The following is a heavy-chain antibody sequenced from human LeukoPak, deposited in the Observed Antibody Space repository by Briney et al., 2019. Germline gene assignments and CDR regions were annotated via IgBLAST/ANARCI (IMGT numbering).Heavy chain of an antibody. J-gene: IGHJ4*02. CDR1: GFTFSSYG. CDR2: ISYDGSNK. CDR3: ARGDGHYFDY. V-gene: IGHV3-30*03. D-gene: IGHD3/OR15-3a*01. Sequence: PGGSLRLSCAASGFTFSSYGMHWVRQAPGKGLEWVAVISYDGSNKYYADSVKGRFTISRDNSRNTLYLQMNSLRAEDTAVYYCARGDGHYFDYWGQGALVTVSS.